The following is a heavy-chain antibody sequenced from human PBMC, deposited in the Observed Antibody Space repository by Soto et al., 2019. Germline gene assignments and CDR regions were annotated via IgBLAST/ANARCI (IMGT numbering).Heavy chain of an antibody. D-gene: IGHD3-16*02. CDR1: GYTLTELS. CDR2: FDAEDGAA. Sequence: QVGLVQSGAEVKKPGASVKVSCKVSGYTLTELSMHWVRQAPGKGLEWMGVFDAEDGAASYAQNFQGRVTMTVDTSTDTAYIEVTSLRSEDTAVYYCATDLFPDYADAWVTFRPADYWGQGTQVTVSS. CDR3: ATDLFPDYADAWVTFRPADY. V-gene: IGHV1-24*01. J-gene: IGHJ4*02.